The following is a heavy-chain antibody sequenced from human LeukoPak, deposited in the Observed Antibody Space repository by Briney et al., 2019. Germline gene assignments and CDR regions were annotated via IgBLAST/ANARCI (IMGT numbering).Heavy chain of an antibody. Sequence: PGGSRRLSCAASGFTFSIYALHWVRQAPGKGLEWVAVISFDGSNKYYADSVKGRFTISRDNSKNTLYLQMNSLRGEDTAVYYRARDFNWLSGFDYWGQGTLVTVSS. V-gene: IGHV3-30-3*01. D-gene: IGHD3-9*01. CDR2: ISFDGSNK. J-gene: IGHJ4*02. CDR3: ARDFNWLSGFDY. CDR1: GFTFSIYA.